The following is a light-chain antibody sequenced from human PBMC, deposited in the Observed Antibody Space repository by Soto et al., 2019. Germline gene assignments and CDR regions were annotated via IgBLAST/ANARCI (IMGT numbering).Light chain of an antibody. Sequence: QSGRTHPASVSGSPRQSITNSCTGTNSDVGAYIYVSWYQQHPGKAPKLMVYDINNRPSGVSNRFSGSKSANTASLTISGLQAEDEADYYCVSFTTKSSYVFGTGTNVTV. V-gene: IGLV2-14*03. CDR1: NSDVGAYIY. J-gene: IGLJ1*01. CDR3: VSFTTKSSYV. CDR2: DIN.